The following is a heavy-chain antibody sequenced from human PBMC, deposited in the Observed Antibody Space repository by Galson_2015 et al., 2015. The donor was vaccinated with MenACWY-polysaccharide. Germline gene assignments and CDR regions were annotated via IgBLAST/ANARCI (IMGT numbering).Heavy chain of an antibody. V-gene: IGHV1-8*01. D-gene: IGHD3-22*01. CDR3: ARGGKYYYDSSGYLNWFDP. CDR1: GYSISSYD. CDR2: MNPNSGNT. Sequence: SVKVSCKASGYSISSYDINWVRQTTGQGLEWMGWMNPNSGNTGYAQKFQGRVTMARNTSISIAYMELSSLRSEDTAVYYCARGGKYYYDSSGYLNWFDPWGQGTRATVSS. J-gene: IGHJ5*02.